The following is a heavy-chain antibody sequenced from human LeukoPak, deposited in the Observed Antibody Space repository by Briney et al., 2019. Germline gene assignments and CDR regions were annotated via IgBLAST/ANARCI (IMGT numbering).Heavy chain of an antibody. CDR3: ARASVDLLFDY. CDR2: IIPILGIA. D-gene: IGHD6-19*01. CDR1: GGTFSSYA. J-gene: IGHJ4*02. V-gene: IGHV1-69*04. Sequence: ASVKVSCKASGGTFSSYAISWVRQAPGQGLEWMGRIIPILGIANYAQKFQGRVTITADKSTSTAYMELSSLRYEDTAVYYCARASVDLLFDYWGQGTLVTVSS.